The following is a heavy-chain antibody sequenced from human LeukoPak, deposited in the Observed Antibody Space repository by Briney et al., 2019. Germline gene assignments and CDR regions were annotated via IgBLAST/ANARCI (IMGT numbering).Heavy chain of an antibody. D-gene: IGHD3-22*01. J-gene: IGHJ4*02. CDR1: GFTFSSYA. V-gene: IGHV3-23*01. CDR2: ISGSGGST. CDR3: AKDLFYYESSGLFAY. Sequence: PGGSLRLSCAPFGFTFSSYAMSWVRQAPGKGLEWVSAISGSGGSTYYADSVKGRFTISRDNSKNTLYLQMDSLLAEEPAVFFFAKDLFYYESSGLFAYCGQGTLVTVSS.